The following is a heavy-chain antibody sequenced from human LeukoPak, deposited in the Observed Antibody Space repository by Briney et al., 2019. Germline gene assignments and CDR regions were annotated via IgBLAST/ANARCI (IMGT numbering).Heavy chain of an antibody. V-gene: IGHV3-23*01. CDR1: GFTFSSYA. J-gene: IGHJ4*02. Sequence: GGSLRLSCAASGFTFSSYAMSWVRQAPGKGLEWVSAITGSGGGTYYADSVKGRFTISRDNSKSTLYLQMNSLRAEDTAVYYCAKGKHQLLYYFDYWGQGTLVTVSS. CDR2: ITGSGGGT. CDR3: AKGKHQLLYYFDY. D-gene: IGHD2-2*01.